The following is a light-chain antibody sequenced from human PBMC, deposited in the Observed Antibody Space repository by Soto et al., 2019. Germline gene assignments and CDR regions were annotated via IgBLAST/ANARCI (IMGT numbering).Light chain of an antibody. Sequence: QSVLTQPASVSGSPVQSITISCTGTSSDVGGYNYVSWYQRHPDKAPKLIIFEVSNRPSGISSRFSGSKSGNTASLTISGLQAEDEADYYCCSYAGRYTYVFGTGTKLTVL. J-gene: IGLJ1*01. V-gene: IGLV2-14*01. CDR2: EVS. CDR1: SSDVGGYNY. CDR3: CSYAGRYTYV.